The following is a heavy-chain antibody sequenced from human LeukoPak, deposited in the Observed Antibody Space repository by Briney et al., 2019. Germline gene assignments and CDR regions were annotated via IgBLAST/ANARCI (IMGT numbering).Heavy chain of an antibody. Sequence: GGSLGLSCAASGFTFSSYAMSWVRQAPGKGLEWVSAISGSGGSTYYADSVKGRFTISRDNSKNTLYLQMNSLRAEDTAIYYCARNRGTGWSYYFDYWGQGTLVTVSS. D-gene: IGHD6-19*01. V-gene: IGHV3-23*01. J-gene: IGHJ4*02. CDR1: GFTFSSYA. CDR3: ARNRGTGWSYYFDY. CDR2: ISGSGGST.